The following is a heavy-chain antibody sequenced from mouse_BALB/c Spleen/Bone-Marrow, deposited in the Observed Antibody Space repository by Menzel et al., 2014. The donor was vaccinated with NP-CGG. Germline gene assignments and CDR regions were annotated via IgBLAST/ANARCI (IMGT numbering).Heavy chain of an antibody. CDR3: ARYGNSPGYYGMDY. CDR1: GFNIKDTY. D-gene: IGHD2-1*01. V-gene: IGHV14-3*02. CDR2: IDPANGNT. J-gene: IGHJ4*01. Sequence: EVKLVESGAELVKPGASVKLSCTASGFNIKDTYMHWVKQRPEQGLEWIGRIDPANGNTKYDPKFQGKATITADTSSNTAYLQLSSLTSEDTAVYYCARYGNSPGYYGMDYWGQGTSVTVSS.